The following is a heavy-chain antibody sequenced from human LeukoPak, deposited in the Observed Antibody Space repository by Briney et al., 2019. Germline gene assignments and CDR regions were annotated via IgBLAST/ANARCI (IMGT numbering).Heavy chain of an antibody. Sequence: PSETLSLTCTVSGGSISNTYWSWIRQPPAKGLEWIGEINHSGSTNHNPSLKSRVTISVDTSKNQFSLKLSSVTAADTAVYYCARGNYYGSGSYNCFDPWGQGTLVTVSS. D-gene: IGHD3-10*01. CDR1: GGSISNTY. V-gene: IGHV4-34*01. J-gene: IGHJ5*02. CDR2: INHSGST. CDR3: ARGNYYGSGSYNCFDP.